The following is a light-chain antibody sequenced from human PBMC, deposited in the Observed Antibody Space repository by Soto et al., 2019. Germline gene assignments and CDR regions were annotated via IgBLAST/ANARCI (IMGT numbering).Light chain of an antibody. CDR2: GIS. J-gene: IGKJ1*01. Sequence: EVVLTQSPGTLTLSPGGRATLSCRASQSVSRRLAWYQQRPGQPPRLLIYGISTRATGIPARFSGSGSGTEFSLTISSLQSEDSAVYYCQQYNNWPRTFGQGTKVDI. CDR1: QSVSRR. V-gene: IGKV3-15*01. CDR3: QQYNNWPRT.